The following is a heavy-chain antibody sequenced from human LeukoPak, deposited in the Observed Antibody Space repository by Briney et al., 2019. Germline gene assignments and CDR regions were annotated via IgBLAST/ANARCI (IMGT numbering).Heavy chain of an antibody. Sequence: PGRSLRLSCAASGFTFSNYGMHWVRQAPGKGLEWVAVIRYDGTNKYYADSVRGRFTISRDNSKNSLSLQMNSLRAEDTAVYYCARDISSWEKGVVDYWGQGTLVTVAS. CDR1: GFTFSNYG. D-gene: IGHD6-13*01. CDR3: ARDISSWEKGVVDY. J-gene: IGHJ4*02. V-gene: IGHV3-33*01. CDR2: IRYDGTNK.